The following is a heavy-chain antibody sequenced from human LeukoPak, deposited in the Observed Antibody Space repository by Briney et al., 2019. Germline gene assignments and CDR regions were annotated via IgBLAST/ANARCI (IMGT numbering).Heavy chain of an antibody. CDR2: MSPNSGNT. V-gene: IGHV1-8*01. J-gene: IGHJ4*02. CDR3: ARGSSGWYWGPDY. D-gene: IGHD6-19*01. Sequence: GASVKVSCKASGYTFTNYDINWVRQASGQGLEWMGWMSPNSGNTGYAQKFQGRVTMTRNTSISTAYMELSSLRSDDTAVYYCARGSSGWYWGPDYWGQGTLVTVSS. CDR1: GYTFTNYD.